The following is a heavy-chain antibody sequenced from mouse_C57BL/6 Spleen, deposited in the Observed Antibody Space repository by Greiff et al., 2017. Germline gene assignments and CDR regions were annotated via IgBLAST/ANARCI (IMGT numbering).Heavy chain of an antibody. D-gene: IGHD1-1*01. CDR1: GFSFNTYA. Sequence: EVMLVESGGGLVQPKGSLKLSCAASGFSFNTYAMNWVRQAPGKGLEWVARIRSKSNNYATYYADSVKDRFTISRDDSESMLYLQMNNLKTDDTAMYYCGGPYYYGSSYEWFAYWGQGTLVTVSA. J-gene: IGHJ3*01. V-gene: IGHV10-1*01. CDR3: GGPYYYGSSYEWFAY. CDR2: IRSKSNNYAT.